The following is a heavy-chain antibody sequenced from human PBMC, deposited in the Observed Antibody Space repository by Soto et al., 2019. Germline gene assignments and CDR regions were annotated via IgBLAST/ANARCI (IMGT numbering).Heavy chain of an antibody. CDR3: ARDHAGSGWFRFDY. CDR2: ISAYNGDT. CDR1: GYTFTRYS. J-gene: IGHJ4*02. D-gene: IGHD6-19*01. V-gene: IGHV1-18*01. Sequence: QVQLEQSGAEVKKPGASVKVSCKASGYTFTRYSISWVRQAPGQGLEWMGWISAYNGDTNYAQKLQGRVTLTTDTSTSTAYMELRSLRADDTAIYNCARDHAGSGWFRFDYWGLGTLVTVSS.